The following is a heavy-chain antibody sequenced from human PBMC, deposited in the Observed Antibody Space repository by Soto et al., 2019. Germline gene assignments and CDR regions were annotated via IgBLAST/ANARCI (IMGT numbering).Heavy chain of an antibody. J-gene: IGHJ4*02. D-gene: IGHD4-17*01. Sequence: HPGGSLRLSCAASGFTFSSYGMHWVRQAPGKGLEWVAVISYDGSNKYYADSVKGRFTISRDNSKNTLYLQMNSLRAEDTAVYYCAKDGGDYGFDYWGQGTLVTVSS. V-gene: IGHV3-30*18. CDR2: ISYDGSNK. CDR3: AKDGGDYGFDY. CDR1: GFTFSSYG.